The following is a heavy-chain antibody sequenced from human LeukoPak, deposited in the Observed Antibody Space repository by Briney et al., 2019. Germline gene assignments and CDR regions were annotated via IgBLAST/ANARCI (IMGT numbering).Heavy chain of an antibody. Sequence: GGSLRPSCAASGFTFSSYSMNWVRQAPGKGLEWVSYISSSSSTIYYADSVKGRFTISRDNAKNSLYLPMNSLRDEDTAVYYCARERYGDYIDYWGQGTLVTVSS. CDR2: ISSSSSTI. CDR3: ARERYGDYIDY. J-gene: IGHJ4*02. D-gene: IGHD4-17*01. V-gene: IGHV3-48*02. CDR1: GFTFSSYS.